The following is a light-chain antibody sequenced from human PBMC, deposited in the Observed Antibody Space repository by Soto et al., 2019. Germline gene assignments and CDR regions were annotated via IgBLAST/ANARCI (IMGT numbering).Light chain of an antibody. Sequence: EIVMTQSPATLSVSPGESATLSCRASQGVNTNLAWYQQKPGQAPQLLIYGASTRATGVPARFNGSGSGTEFTLTITSLQSEDFATYSCQQYNSWPRTFGHGTKV. V-gene: IGKV3-15*01. CDR1: QGVNTN. CDR2: GAS. J-gene: IGKJ1*01. CDR3: QQYNSWPRT.